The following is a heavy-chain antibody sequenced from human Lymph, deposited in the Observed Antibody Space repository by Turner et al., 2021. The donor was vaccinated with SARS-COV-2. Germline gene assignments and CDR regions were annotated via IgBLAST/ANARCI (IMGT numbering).Heavy chain of an antibody. CDR3: ARVVPAGWYYFDY. CDR2: IFYSGST. CDR1: GGSISSYY. V-gene: IGHV4-59*01. Sequence: QVQLQESGPGLVKPSETLSLTCTVSGGSISSYYWGWIRQPPGKGLEWIGYIFYSGSTIYNPSLKSRVTITVDTSKNQFSLKLSSVTAADTAVYYCARVVPAGWYYFDYWGQGTLVTVSS. J-gene: IGHJ4*02. D-gene: IGHD2-2*01.